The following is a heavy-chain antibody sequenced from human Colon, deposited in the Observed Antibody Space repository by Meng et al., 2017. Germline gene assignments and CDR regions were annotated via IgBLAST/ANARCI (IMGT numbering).Heavy chain of an antibody. CDR3: AREREGEHDYGDRFFDY. V-gene: IGHV4-61*01. Sequence: QVPLQESGPGLVRPSETLPLTCTVSGGSVSSGTYYWSWIRQPPGKGLEWIGCIYYSGTTNYNPSLKSRVTISVDTSKNQFSLKLSSVTPADTAVYFCAREREGEHDYGDRFFDYWGQGTLVTVSS. J-gene: IGHJ4*02. CDR1: GGSVSSGTYY. D-gene: IGHD4-17*01. CDR2: IYYSGTT.